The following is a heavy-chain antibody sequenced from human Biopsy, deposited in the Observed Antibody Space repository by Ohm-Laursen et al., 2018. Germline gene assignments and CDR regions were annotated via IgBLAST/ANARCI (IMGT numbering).Heavy chain of an antibody. V-gene: IGHV1-2*02. J-gene: IGHJ5*02. CDR1: GYTFTSYH. D-gene: IGHD3-22*01. CDR2: INAKTGDT. CDR3: TRGGYYYDSLAYYYWFDP. Sequence: ASVKVSCKASGYTFTSYHVHWVRQAPGQGLEWMGWINAKTGDTNYTQKFQGRVTMTRDTSISTAYVDLSSLRSDDTAVYYCTRGGYYYDSLAYYYWFDPWGQGTLVTVSS.